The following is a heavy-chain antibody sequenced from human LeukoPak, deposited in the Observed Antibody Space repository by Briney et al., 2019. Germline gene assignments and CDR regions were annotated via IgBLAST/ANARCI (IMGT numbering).Heavy chain of an antibody. V-gene: IGHV3-48*03. CDR1: GFTFSSYE. J-gene: IGHJ6*03. CDR3: ARGVGRASYYYYMDV. Sequence: GGSLRLSCAASGFTFSSYEVNWVRQAPGKGLEWVSYIDSSGRTIHYADSVKGRFTISRENAKNSLYLQTNSLRAEDTADYYCARGVGRASYYYYMDVWGKGTTVTVSS. D-gene: IGHD3-10*01. CDR2: IDSSGRTI.